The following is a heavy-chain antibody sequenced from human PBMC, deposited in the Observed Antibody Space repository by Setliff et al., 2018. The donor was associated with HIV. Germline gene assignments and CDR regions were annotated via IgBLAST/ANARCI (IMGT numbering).Heavy chain of an antibody. V-gene: IGHV4-38-2*01. J-gene: IGHJ4*02. CDR3: ARQPLYNDYDWRSYYFDY. Sequence: PSETLSLTCAVSGYSISSGCYWGWIRQPPGKGLEWIGSMYHTGSTYYSPSLNSRCTISVDTSKNQFSLKLRSVTAADTAVYYCARQPLYNDYDWRSYYFDYWGQGSLVTVSS. D-gene: IGHD5-12*01. CDR1: GYSISSGCY. CDR2: MYHTGST.